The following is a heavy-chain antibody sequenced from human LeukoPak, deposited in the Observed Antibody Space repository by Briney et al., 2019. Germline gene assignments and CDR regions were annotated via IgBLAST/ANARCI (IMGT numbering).Heavy chain of an antibody. D-gene: IGHD4-17*01. Sequence: SETLSLTCTVSGGSISSYYWSWIRQPPGKGLEWIGYIYYSGSTNYNPSLKSRVTISVDTSKNQFSLKLSSVTAADTAVYYCARIADTVTTDTGAFDIWGQGTMVTVSS. V-gene: IGHV4-59*08. CDR3: ARIADTVTTDTGAFDI. CDR2: IYYSGST. J-gene: IGHJ3*02. CDR1: GGSISSYY.